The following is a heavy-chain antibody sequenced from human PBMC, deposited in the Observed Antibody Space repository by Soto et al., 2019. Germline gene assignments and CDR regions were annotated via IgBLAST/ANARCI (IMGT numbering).Heavy chain of an antibody. V-gene: IGHV3-23*01. J-gene: IGHJ4*02. CDR2: ISGSGGST. CDR1: GFTFSSYA. Sequence: PGGSLRLSCAASGFTFSSYAMSWVRQAPGKGLEWVSAISGSGGSTYYADSVEGRFTISRGNSKNTLYLQMNSLRAEDTAVYYCAKAPHDFWSGPPQDYWGQGTLVTVSS. CDR3: AKAPHDFWSGPPQDY. D-gene: IGHD3-3*01.